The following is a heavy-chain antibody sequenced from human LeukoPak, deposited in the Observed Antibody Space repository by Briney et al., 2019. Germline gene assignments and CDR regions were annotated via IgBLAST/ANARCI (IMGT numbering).Heavy chain of an antibody. CDR1: GGTFSSYA. V-gene: IGHV1-69*13. D-gene: IGHD3-10*01. CDR2: IIPIFGTA. Sequence: GASVKVSCKASGGTFSSYAISWVRQAPGQGLEWMGGIIPIFGTANYAQKFQGRVTITADESTSPAYMELSSLRSEDTAVYYCAREAKLWFGESLDYWGQGTLVTVSS. CDR3: AREAKLWFGESLDY. J-gene: IGHJ4*02.